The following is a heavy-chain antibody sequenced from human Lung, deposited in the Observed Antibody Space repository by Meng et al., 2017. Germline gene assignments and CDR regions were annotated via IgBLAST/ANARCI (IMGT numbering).Heavy chain of an antibody. CDR2: INPNSGGT. D-gene: IGHD5-12*01. CDR1: GYTFTDYY. J-gene: IGHJ4*02. V-gene: IGHV1-2*06. CDR3: ARENVGDGGYDFDF. Sequence: QVQLVQSGAEVKKPGASVNVSFTDSGYTFTDYYIHWVRQDPGQGLEWMGRINPNSGGTNYVQKFQGRVTMTRDTSISTAYMELTRLRSDDTAIYYCARENVGDGGYDFDFWGRGTLVTVSS.